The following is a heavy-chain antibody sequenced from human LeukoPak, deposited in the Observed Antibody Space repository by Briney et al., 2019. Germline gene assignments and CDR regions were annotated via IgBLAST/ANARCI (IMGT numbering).Heavy chain of an antibody. Sequence: GGSLRLSCAASGFTFSSSAMNWVRQAPGKGLEWVSVISGGGGNTYYSDSVKGRFIISRDDSKNTVDLQMNSLRAEDTAVYYCAKVVDAQDAFDIWGQGTMVTVSS. CDR2: ISGGGGNT. D-gene: IGHD2-2*01. J-gene: IGHJ3*02. V-gene: IGHV3-23*01. CDR1: GFTFSSSA. CDR3: AKVVDAQDAFDI.